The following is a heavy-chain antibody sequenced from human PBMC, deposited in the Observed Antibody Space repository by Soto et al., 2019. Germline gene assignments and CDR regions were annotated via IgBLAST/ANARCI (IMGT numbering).Heavy chain of an antibody. CDR1: GFTFSSYA. D-gene: IGHD2-2*01. J-gene: IGHJ4*02. CDR2: ISYDGSNK. V-gene: IGHV3-30-3*01. CDR3: ARDGRGIVVVPAAFDY. Sequence: GGSLRLSCAASGFTFSSYAMHWVRQAPGKGLEWVAVISYDGSNKYYADSVKGRFTISRDNSKNTLYLQMNSLRAEDTAVYYCARDGRGIVVVPAAFDYWGQGTLVTVSS.